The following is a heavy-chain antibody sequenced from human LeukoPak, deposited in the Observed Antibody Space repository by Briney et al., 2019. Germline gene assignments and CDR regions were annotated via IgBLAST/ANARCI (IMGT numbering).Heavy chain of an antibody. Sequence: GGSLRLSCAASGFPVGSNYMRWVRQAPGKGLEWVSIFYRGGSTNYADAVKGRFTISRDTSKNTLYLQMNSLRAEDTAVYYCARLSANSSAYFFDYWGQGSLVTVSS. CDR3: ARLSANSSAYFFDY. CDR1: GFPVGSNY. CDR2: FYRGGST. D-gene: IGHD3-22*01. J-gene: IGHJ4*02. V-gene: IGHV3-66*04.